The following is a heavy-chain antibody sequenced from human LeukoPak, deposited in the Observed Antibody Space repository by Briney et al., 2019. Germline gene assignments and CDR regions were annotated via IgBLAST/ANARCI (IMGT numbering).Heavy chain of an antibody. CDR1: GFTFSSYE. D-gene: IGHD4-17*01. CDR3: ARSTVKLFDY. J-gene: IGHJ4*02. V-gene: IGHV3-48*03. CDR2: ISSSGSTI. Sequence: PGGSLRLSCAASGFTFSSYEMNWVRQAPGKGLEWVPYISSSGSTIYYADSVKGRFTISRDNAKNSLYLQMNSLRAEDTAVYYCARSTVKLFDYWGQGTLVTVSS.